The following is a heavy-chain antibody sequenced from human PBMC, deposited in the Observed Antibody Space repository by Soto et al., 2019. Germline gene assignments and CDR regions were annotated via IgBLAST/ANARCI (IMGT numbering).Heavy chain of an antibody. V-gene: IGHV3-33*01. D-gene: IGHD2-21*02. Sequence: QVQLVESGGGVVQPGRSLRLSCAASGFTFSSYGMHWVRQAPGKGLEWVAVIWYDGSNKYYADSVKGRFTISRDNSKNTLYLQMNSLRAEDTAVYYCARTGDSGDSYSGSYYYDGMDVWGQGTTVTVSS. CDR3: ARTGDSGDSYSGSYYYDGMDV. J-gene: IGHJ6*02. CDR1: GFTFSSYG. CDR2: IWYDGSNK.